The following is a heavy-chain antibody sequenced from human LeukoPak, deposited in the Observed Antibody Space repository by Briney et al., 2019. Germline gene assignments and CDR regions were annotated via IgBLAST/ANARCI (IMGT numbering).Heavy chain of an antibody. Sequence: TSETLSLTCTVSGGSISSGSYYWSWIRQPAGKGLEWIGRIYTSGSTNYNPSLKSRVTISVDTSKYQFSLKLSSVTAADTAVYYCASGDSLRLGEFYYFDYWGQGTLVTVSS. CDR3: ASGDSLRLGEFYYFDY. V-gene: IGHV4-61*02. CDR1: GGSISSGSYY. J-gene: IGHJ4*02. CDR2: IYTSGST. D-gene: IGHD3-16*01.